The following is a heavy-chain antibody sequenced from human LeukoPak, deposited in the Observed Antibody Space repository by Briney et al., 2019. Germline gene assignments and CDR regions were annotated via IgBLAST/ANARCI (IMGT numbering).Heavy chain of an antibody. CDR2: ISSSGGST. V-gene: IGHV3-23*01. D-gene: IGHD6-13*01. J-gene: IGHJ6*02. Sequence: PGGSLRLSCAASGFTFSSYAMSWVRQAPGKGLEWVSAISSSGGSTYYADSVRGRFTISRDNSKNTLYLQMNSLRAEDTAVYYCAKRTSDSSSWYNYYYYGMDVWGQGTTVTVSS. CDR3: AKRTSDSSSWYNYYYYGMDV. CDR1: GFTFSSYA.